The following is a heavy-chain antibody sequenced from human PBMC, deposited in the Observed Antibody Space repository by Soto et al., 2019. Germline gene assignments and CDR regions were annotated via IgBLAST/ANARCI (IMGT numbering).Heavy chain of an antibody. CDR1: GFSFSTFV. D-gene: IGHD3-10*01. J-gene: IGHJ4*02. Sequence: QVQLVESGGGVVQPGTSLRLSCAASGFSFSTFVMHWIRQAPGRGLEWVAVLWHDGSNKNYADSVKGRFTISRDNSKNTVYLQMSSLRGEDTAVYYCAREVRGSGYFDYWGQGTLVTVSP. CDR2: LWHDGSNK. CDR3: AREVRGSGYFDY. V-gene: IGHV3-33*01.